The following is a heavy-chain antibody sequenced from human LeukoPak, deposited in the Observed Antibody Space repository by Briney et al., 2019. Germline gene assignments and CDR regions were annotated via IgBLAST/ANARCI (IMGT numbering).Heavy chain of an antibody. Sequence: GESLKISCKGFEDSFTNYWIGWVRQMPGKGLECMGIIYPGDSDTRYSPSFQGQVTISADKSISTAYLQWSSLKASDTAMYYCARREYCGGDCYLGSWGQGTLVTVSS. CDR3: ARREYCGGDCYLGS. J-gene: IGHJ4*02. V-gene: IGHV5-51*01. D-gene: IGHD2-21*02. CDR2: IYPGDSDT. CDR1: EDSFTNYW.